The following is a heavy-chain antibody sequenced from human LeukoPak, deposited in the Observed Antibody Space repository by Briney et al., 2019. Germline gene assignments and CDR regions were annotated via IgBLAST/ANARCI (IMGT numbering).Heavy chain of an antibody. CDR2: INQDGSEK. J-gene: IGHJ4*02. D-gene: IGHD2-21*01. CDR1: GFTFSSHW. Sequence: QPGGSLRLSCVASGFTFSSHWMTWVRQAPGKGLEWVATINQDGSEKYYVDSVKGRFTISRDNAKNSLYLQMNSLRAEDTAVYYCARDHVTPGLLFDYWGQGNLVTVSS. V-gene: IGHV3-7*01. CDR3: ARDHVTPGLLFDY.